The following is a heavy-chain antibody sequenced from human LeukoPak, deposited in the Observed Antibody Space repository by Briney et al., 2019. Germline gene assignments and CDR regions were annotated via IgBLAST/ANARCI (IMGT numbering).Heavy chain of an antibody. J-gene: IGHJ4*02. Sequence: SETLSLTCTVSDGSISSYYWSWIRQPPGKGLEWIGYIYYSGRTNYNPSLKSRVTISIDTSKNQFSLRLSSVTAADTAVYYCARFEDVAARHQFDYWGQGTLVTVSS. CDR2: IYYSGRT. V-gene: IGHV4-59*01. CDR1: DGSISSYY. CDR3: ARFEDVAARHQFDY. D-gene: IGHD6-6*01.